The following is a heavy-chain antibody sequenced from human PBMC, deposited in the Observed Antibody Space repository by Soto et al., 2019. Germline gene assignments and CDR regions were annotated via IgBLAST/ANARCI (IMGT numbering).Heavy chain of an antibody. D-gene: IGHD6-19*01. CDR2: IYWDDDK. J-gene: IGHJ4*02. Sequence: QITLKESGPTLVKPTQTLTLTCTFSGFSLSTRGVGVGWIRQPPGKALEWLALIYWDDDKRYSPSLKSRLTITKDTSKNQVVLTMTNMDPVDTATYYCAHRLGGIGVAGTFDYWGQGTLVTVSS. CDR1: GFSLSTRGVG. V-gene: IGHV2-5*02. CDR3: AHRLGGIGVAGTFDY.